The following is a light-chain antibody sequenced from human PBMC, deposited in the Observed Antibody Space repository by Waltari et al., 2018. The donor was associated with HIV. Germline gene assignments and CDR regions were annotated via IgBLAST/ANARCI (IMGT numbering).Light chain of an antibody. CDR3: QSYDNSLSAWV. CDR1: SSNIGAGYD. Sequence: QSVLTQPPSVSGAPGQRVTISCTGSSSNIGAGYDVHWYQQPPGKTPKFLVYGNGERPPGGPDPFSGSQSATSASLAITGLQAEDEADYYCQSYDNSLSAWVFGGGTKLTVL. J-gene: IGLJ3*02. V-gene: IGLV1-40*01. CDR2: GNG.